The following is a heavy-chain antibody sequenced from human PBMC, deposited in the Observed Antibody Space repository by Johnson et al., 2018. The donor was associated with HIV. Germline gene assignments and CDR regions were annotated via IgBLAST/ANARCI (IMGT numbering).Heavy chain of an antibody. D-gene: IGHD1-26*01. CDR3: ARDLIVGASGSDAFDV. CDR1: GFTFDDYA. Sequence: QLVESGGVVVQPGASLRLSCAASGFTFDDYAMHWVRQAPGKGLEWVSLITWHSGSIGYAVSVKGLFTISRDNAKYSLYLQMNSLRAEDTALYYCARDLIVGASGSDAFDVWGQGTAVTVSS. CDR2: ITWHSGSI. J-gene: IGHJ3*01. V-gene: IGHV3-43D*04.